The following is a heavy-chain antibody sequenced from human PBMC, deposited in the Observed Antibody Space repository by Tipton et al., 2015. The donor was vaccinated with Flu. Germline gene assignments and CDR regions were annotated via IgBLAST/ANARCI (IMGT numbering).Heavy chain of an antibody. CDR3: ARLGGTVAAVDNWFAP. CDR1: GYSFTNYW. J-gene: IGHJ5*02. Sequence: QLVQSGAEVKKAGDFLKISCEGSGYSFTNYWIAWVRLMPGKGLECLGIIYPGDSDTRYNPSFQGQVSISADKSISTVYLQWRGLKASDTAVYYCARLGGTVAAVDNWFAPWGQGTLVTVSS. D-gene: IGHD1-26*01. V-gene: IGHV5-51*01. CDR2: IYPGDSDT.